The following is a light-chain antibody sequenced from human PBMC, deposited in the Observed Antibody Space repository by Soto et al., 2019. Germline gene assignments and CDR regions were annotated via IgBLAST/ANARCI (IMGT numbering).Light chain of an antibody. CDR2: DVN. CDR3: SSWTTSTTMI. J-gene: IGLJ2*01. Sequence: QSALTQPASVSGSPGQSITISCTGTSSDIGAYNYVSWYQQHPGKAPKLMIYDVNIRPSGVSNRSSGSKSGNTASLTISGLQAEDEADYYCSSWTTSTTMIFGGGTQLTVL. V-gene: IGLV2-14*03. CDR1: SSDIGAYNY.